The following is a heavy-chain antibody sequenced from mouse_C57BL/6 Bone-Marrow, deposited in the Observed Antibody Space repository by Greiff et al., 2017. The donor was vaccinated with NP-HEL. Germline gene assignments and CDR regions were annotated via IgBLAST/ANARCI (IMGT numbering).Heavy chain of an antibody. V-gene: IGHV5-9-1*02. CDR3: TRVARYFDV. CDR1: GFTFSSYA. D-gene: IGHD1-1*01. Sequence: EVKLMESGEGLVKPGGSLKLSCAASGFTFSSYAMSWVRQTPEKRLEWVAYISSGGDYIYYADTVKGRFTISRDNARNTLYLQMSSLKSEDTAMYYGTRVARYFDVWGKGTTVTVSS. J-gene: IGHJ1*03. CDR2: ISSGGDYI.